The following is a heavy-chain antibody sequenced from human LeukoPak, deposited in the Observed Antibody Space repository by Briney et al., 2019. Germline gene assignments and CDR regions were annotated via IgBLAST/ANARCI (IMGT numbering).Heavy chain of an antibody. J-gene: IGHJ4*02. D-gene: IGHD4-23*01. CDR2: IYWDDDK. CDR1: GFSLSTSGVG. Sequence: SGPTLVKPTPPLTLTCTFSGFSLSTSGVGVGWIRQPPGKALEWLALIYWDDDKRYSPSLKSRLTITKDTSKNQVVLTMTNMDPVDTATYYCARTKTLTPRFDYWGQGTLVTVSS. CDR3: ARTKTLTPRFDY. V-gene: IGHV2-5*02.